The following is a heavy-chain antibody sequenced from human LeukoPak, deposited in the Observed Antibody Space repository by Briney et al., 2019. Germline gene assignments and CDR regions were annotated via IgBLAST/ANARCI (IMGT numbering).Heavy chain of an antibody. CDR2: ISWNSGSI. J-gene: IGHJ3*02. CDR3: AKDLYDSTVGGAFDI. D-gene: IGHD3-22*01. CDR1: GFIFDDYA. V-gene: IGHV3-9*01. Sequence: GGSLRLSCAGSGFIFDDYAMHWVRQAPGKGLEWVSGISWNSGSIDYADSVKGRFTISRDNAKNSLYLQINSLRAEDTALYYCAKDLYDSTVGGAFDIWGQGTIVTVSS.